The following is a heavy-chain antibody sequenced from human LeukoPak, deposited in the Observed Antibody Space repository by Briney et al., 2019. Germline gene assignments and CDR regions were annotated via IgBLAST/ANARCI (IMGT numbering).Heavy chain of an antibody. CDR3: ARTPALAVYSGSYGHYYYYMDV. D-gene: IGHD1-26*01. Sequence: PGGSLRLSCAASRFTFSNYGIHWVRQAPGKGLEWVAVVSYDGSNKYYADSVKGRFTISRDNSKNTLYLQMNSLRAEDTAVYYCARTPALAVYSGSYGHYYYYMDVWGKGTTVTVSS. CDR2: VSYDGSNK. V-gene: IGHV3-30*03. CDR1: RFTFSNYG. J-gene: IGHJ6*03.